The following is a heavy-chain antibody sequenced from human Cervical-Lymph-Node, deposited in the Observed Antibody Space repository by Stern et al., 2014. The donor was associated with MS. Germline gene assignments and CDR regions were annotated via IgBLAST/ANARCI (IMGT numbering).Heavy chain of an antibody. Sequence: QVQLVESGPGLVKPSQTLSLTCTVSGVSIRSGGYYWSRLRQHPGKGLEWIGYIYYSGSTYYNPSLKSRVAISVDTSKNQFSLKLSSVTAADTAVYYCASGSVAALFDYWGQGTVVTVSS. D-gene: IGHD6-13*01. CDR2: IYYSGST. J-gene: IGHJ4*02. CDR3: ASGSVAALFDY. CDR1: GVSIRSGGYY. V-gene: IGHV4-31*03.